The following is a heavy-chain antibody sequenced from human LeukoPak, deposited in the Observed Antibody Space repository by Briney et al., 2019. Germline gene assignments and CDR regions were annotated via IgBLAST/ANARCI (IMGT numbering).Heavy chain of an antibody. D-gene: IGHD5-12*01. J-gene: IGHJ4*02. Sequence: AGGSLRLSCAASGFTFSSYAMSWVRQAPGKGLECVAAIDRGVGSTYYADSVKGRFTISRDNSKNTLYLQMNNLRADDTAVYYCAKKGQANGYGKPDWGQGTLVTVSS. CDR1: GFTFSSYA. CDR2: IDRGVGST. V-gene: IGHV3-23*01. CDR3: AKKGQANGYGKPD.